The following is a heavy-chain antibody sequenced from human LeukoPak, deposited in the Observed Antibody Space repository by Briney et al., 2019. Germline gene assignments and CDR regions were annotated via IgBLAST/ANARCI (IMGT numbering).Heavy chain of an antibody. J-gene: IGHJ4*02. CDR1: GGSISSYY. V-gene: IGHV4-59*01. CDR3: ARGGYDYVWGSYRYTLFDY. CDR2: IYYSGST. D-gene: IGHD3-16*02. Sequence: SETLSLTCTVSGGSISSYYWSWIRQPPGKGLEWIGYIYYSGSTNYNPSLKSRVTISVDTSKNQFSLKLSSVTAADTAVYYCARGGYDYVWGSYRYTLFDYWGQGTLVTVSS.